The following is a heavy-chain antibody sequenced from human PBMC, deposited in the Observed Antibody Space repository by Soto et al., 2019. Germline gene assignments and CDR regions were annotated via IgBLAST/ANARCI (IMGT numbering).Heavy chain of an antibody. J-gene: IGHJ4*02. V-gene: IGHV3-23*01. CDR2: ISGSGGST. Sequence: GGSLRLSCAASGFTFSSYAMSWVRQAPGKGLEWVSAISGSGGSTYYADSVKGGFTISRDNSKNTLYLQMNSLRAEDTAVDYCAKLGGGRDIAATILLYGDYIFDYWGQGTLVTVSS. CDR1: GFTFSSYA. D-gene: IGHD5-12*01. CDR3: AKLGGGRDIAATILLYGDYIFDY.